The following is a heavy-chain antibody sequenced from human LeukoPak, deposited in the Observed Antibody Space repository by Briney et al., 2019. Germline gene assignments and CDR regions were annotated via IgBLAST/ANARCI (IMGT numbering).Heavy chain of an antibody. Sequence: PGGSLRLSCAASGFTFSTYSMNWVRQAPGKGLEWVSAISGSGGSTYYADSVKGRFTISRDNSKNTLYLQMNSLRAEDTAVYYCAKSTVEIFGVVYYYYMDVWGKGTTVTVSS. CDR3: AKSTVEIFGVVYYYYMDV. CDR2: ISGSGGST. J-gene: IGHJ6*03. CDR1: GFTFSTYS. D-gene: IGHD3-3*01. V-gene: IGHV3-23*01.